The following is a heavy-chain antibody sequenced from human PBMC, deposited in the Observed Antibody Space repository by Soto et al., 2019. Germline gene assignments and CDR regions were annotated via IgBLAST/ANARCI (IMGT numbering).Heavy chain of an antibody. CDR2: ISSSGSTI. CDR1: GFTFSDYY. CDR3: ARVNYDFWSGYYFDY. Sequence: QVQLVESGGGLIKPGGSLRLSCAASGFTFSDYYMSWIRQAPGKGLERVSYISSSGSTIYYADSVKGRFTISRDNAKNSPYLQMNSLRAEDTAVYYCARVNYDFWSGYYFDYWGQGTLVTVSS. V-gene: IGHV3-11*01. D-gene: IGHD3-3*01. J-gene: IGHJ4*02.